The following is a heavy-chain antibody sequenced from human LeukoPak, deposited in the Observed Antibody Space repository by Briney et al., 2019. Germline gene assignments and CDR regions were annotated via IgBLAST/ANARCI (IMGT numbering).Heavy chain of an antibody. J-gene: IGHJ4*02. CDR2: ISGSGGST. V-gene: IGHV3-23*01. CDR3: AKGRPPSGIAAAGSRVAFDY. CDR1: GFTFSSYA. Sequence: GGSLRLSCAASGFTFSSYAMSWVRQAPGKGLEWVSAISGSGGSTYYADSAKGRFTISRDNSKNTLYLQMNSLRAEDTAVYYCAKGRPPSGIAAAGSRVAFDYWGQGTLVTVSS. D-gene: IGHD6-13*01.